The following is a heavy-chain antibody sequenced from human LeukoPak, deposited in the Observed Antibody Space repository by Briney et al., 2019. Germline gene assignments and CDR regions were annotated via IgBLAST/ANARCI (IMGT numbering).Heavy chain of an antibody. CDR1: GFTVSNNY. CDR2: IYGGGST. Sequence: PGGSLRLSCVVSGFTVSNNYMTWVRQAPGKGLEWVSTIYGGGSTYYADSVRGRFTISRHNSKNTLYLQMNSLRAEDTAVYYCAKSILTGRPRYFDYWGQGTLVTVSS. J-gene: IGHJ4*02. CDR3: AKSILTGRPRYFDY. V-gene: IGHV3-53*01. D-gene: IGHD3-9*01.